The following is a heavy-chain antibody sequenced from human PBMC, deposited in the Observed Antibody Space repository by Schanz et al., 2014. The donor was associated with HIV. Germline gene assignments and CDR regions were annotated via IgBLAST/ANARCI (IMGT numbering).Heavy chain of an antibody. J-gene: IGHJ6*02. V-gene: IGHV3-23*04. Sequence: EVQLVESGGGLVQPGRSLRISCAASGFDFGNYGMHWVRQVPGKGLEWVSGNSGSISTTFYADSVKGRFTISRDKSKNTLYLQLNSLRVEDTAIYYCTRVITRWFGEARYASDVWGQGTTVIVSS. D-gene: IGHD3-10*01. CDR1: GFDFGNYG. CDR3: TRVITRWFGEARYASDV. CDR2: NSGSISTT.